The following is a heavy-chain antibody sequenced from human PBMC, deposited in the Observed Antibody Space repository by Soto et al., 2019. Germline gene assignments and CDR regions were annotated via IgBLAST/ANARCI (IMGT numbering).Heavy chain of an antibody. CDR3: ARRYGYYFDY. J-gene: IGHJ4*02. D-gene: IGHD4-17*01. Sequence: SETLSLTCTVSGGSISSYYWSWIRQPPGKGLESIGYIYYSGSTYYNPSLKSRVTISVDTSKNQLSLKLSSVTAADTAVYYCARRYGYYFDYWGQGTLVTVSS. V-gene: IGHV4-59*08. CDR1: GGSISSYY. CDR2: IYYSGST.